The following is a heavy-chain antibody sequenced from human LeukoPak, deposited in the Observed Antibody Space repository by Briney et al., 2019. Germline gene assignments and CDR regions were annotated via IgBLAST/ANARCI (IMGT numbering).Heavy chain of an antibody. CDR3: ARAVGYCSSTSCLYYFDY. V-gene: IGHV4-30-4*08. J-gene: IGHJ4*02. Sequence: PSETLSLTCTVSGYSISSGYYWSWIRQPPGKGLEWIGYIYYSGSTYYNPSLKSRVTISVDTSKNQFSLKLSSVTAADTAVYYCARAVGYCSSTSCLYYFDYWGQGTLVTVSS. CDR2: IYYSGST. CDR1: GYSISSGYY. D-gene: IGHD2-2*01.